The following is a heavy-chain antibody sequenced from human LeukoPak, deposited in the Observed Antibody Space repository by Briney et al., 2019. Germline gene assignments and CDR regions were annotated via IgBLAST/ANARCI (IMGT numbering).Heavy chain of an antibody. J-gene: IGHJ5*02. Sequence: GESLKISCKGSGYSFTSYWIGWVRQMPGKGLEWMGIIYPGDSDTRYSPSFQGQVTISADKSISTAYLQWSSLKASDTAMYYCARGSPSVVAPAATGSWFDPWGQGTLVTVSS. CDR2: IYPGDSDT. CDR1: GYSFTSYW. D-gene: IGHD2-2*01. CDR3: ARGSPSVVAPAATGSWFDP. V-gene: IGHV5-51*01.